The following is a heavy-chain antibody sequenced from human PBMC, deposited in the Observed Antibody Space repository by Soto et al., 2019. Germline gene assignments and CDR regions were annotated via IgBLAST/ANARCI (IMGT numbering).Heavy chain of an antibody. V-gene: IGHV1-2*04. D-gene: IGHD3-16*02. CDR3: ARGLHLGELSLAYLNWFDP. Sequence: QVQLVQSGAEVKKPGASVKVSCKASGYTFTGYYMHWVRQAPGQGLEWMGWINPNSGGTNYAQKFQGWVTMTRDTSISTAYMELSRLRSDDTAVYYCARGLHLGELSLAYLNWFDPWGQGTLVTVSS. CDR1: GYTFTGYY. CDR2: INPNSGGT. J-gene: IGHJ5*02.